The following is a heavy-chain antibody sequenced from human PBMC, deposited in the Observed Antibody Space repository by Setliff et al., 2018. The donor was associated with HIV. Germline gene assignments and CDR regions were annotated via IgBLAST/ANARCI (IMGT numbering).Heavy chain of an antibody. Sequence: LRLSCVASGFTFSNRWMTWVRQAPGKGPEWVANIRQDGSEKYFVDSVRGRFTISRDNAKNSLYLQMNSLRAEDTAVYYCASEMQWAFDARGQGTLVTVSS. D-gene: IGHD6-19*01. CDR1: GFTFSNRW. CDR3: ASEMQWAFDA. J-gene: IGHJ5*02. V-gene: IGHV3-7*01. CDR2: IRQDGSEK.